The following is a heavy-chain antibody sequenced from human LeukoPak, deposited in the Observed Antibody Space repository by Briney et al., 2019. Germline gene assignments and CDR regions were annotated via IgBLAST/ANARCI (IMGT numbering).Heavy chain of an antibody. J-gene: IGHJ4*02. CDR1: RNTFSSYA. CDR2: IIPILGIA. CDR3: AKGDTAMVTSFDY. V-gene: IGHV1-69*04. D-gene: IGHD5-18*01. Sequence: SSVKVSCKASRNTFSSYAISWVIQAPRQALEWMAMIIPILGIANYAQNFQDRVTSTADKSTSTAYKEMSSLRSENTTVYYSAKGDTAMVTSFDYWGQGTLVTVSS.